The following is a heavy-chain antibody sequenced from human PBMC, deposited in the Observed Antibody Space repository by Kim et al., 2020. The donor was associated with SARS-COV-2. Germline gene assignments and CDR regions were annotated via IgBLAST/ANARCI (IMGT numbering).Heavy chain of an antibody. CDR1: GFRFSDYD. CDR3: ARDPYNSYAMDL. D-gene: IGHD2-2*02. V-gene: IGHV3-11*05. CDR2: VSSTSRYT. Sequence: GGSRRLSCAASGFRFSDYDMNWVRQAPGKGLEWLSSVSSTSRYTNYADSVRGRFIISRDNARDSLSLQMDRLQPEDTAVYYCARDPYNSYAMDLWGQGTTVTVS. J-gene: IGHJ6*02.